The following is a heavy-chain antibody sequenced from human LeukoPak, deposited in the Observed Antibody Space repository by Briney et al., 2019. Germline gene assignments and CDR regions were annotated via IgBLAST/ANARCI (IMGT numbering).Heavy chain of an antibody. CDR2: ISSTSTNI. V-gene: IGHV3-11*06. J-gene: IGHJ4*02. D-gene: IGHD6-6*01. CDR1: GFTFSDYY. Sequence: GGSLRLSCAASGFTFSDYYMNWVRQAPGKGLEWVSYISSTSTNIAYADSVKGRFTISRDNVKNSLYLQINSLRVEDTSVYYCARGGAARPDYWGQGTLVTVSS. CDR3: ARGGAARPDY.